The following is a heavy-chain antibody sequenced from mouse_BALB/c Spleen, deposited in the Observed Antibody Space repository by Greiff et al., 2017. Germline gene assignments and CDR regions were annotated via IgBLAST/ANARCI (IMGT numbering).Heavy chain of an antibody. CDR1: GYTFTSYW. V-gene: IGHV1S81*02. J-gene: IGHJ2*01. D-gene: IGHD1-1*01. Sequence: VQLQQSGAELVKPGASVKLSCKASGYTFTSYWMHWVKQRPGQGLEWIGEINPSNGRTNYNEKFKSKATLTVDKSSSTAYMQLSSLTSEDSAVYYCARATTVDYWGQGTTLTVSS. CDR3: ARATTVDY. CDR2: INPSNGRT.